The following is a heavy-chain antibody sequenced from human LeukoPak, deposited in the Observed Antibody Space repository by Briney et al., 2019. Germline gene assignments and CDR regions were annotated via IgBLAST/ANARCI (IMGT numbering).Heavy chain of an antibody. Sequence: SETLSLTCAVSGGSISSGGYSWSWIRQPPGKGLEWIGYIYHSGSTYYNPSLKSRVTISVDRSKNQFSLKLSSVTAADTAVYYCARLAALQTPTKTYNWFDPWGQGTLVTVSS. V-gene: IGHV4-30-2*01. D-gene: IGHD6-13*01. CDR3: ARLAALQTPTKTYNWFDP. CDR2: IYHSGST. J-gene: IGHJ5*02. CDR1: GGSISSGGYS.